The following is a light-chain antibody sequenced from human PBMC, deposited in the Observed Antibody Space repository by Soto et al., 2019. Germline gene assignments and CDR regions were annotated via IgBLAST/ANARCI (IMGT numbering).Light chain of an antibody. CDR2: GNT. J-gene: IGLJ2*01. CDR1: SSNIGAGYD. Sequence: QSVLTQPPSVSGAPGQRVTISCTGSSSNIGAGYDVHWYHQLPGTAPKLLIFGNTNRPSGVPDRFSGSKSRTSASLAITGPQAEDEADYYCHSYDSTLSASIFGGGTKLTVL. CDR3: HSYDSTLSASI. V-gene: IGLV1-40*01.